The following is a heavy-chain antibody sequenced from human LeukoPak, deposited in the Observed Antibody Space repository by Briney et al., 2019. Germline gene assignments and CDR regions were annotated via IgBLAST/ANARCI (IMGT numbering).Heavy chain of an antibody. Sequence: GGSLRLSCAASGFTFDDYAMHWVRQAPGKGLEWVSGINWNSGSIGYADSVKGRFTISRDNSKNTLYLQMNNLRAEDTAVYYCAKDRDIILTGHGMDVWGQGTTVTVSS. J-gene: IGHJ6*02. CDR1: GFTFDDYA. CDR3: AKDRDIILTGHGMDV. D-gene: IGHD3-9*01. CDR2: INWNSGSI. V-gene: IGHV3-9*01.